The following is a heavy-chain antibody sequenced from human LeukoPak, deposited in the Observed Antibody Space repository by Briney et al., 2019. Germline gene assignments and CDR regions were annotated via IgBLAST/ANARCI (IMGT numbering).Heavy chain of an antibody. V-gene: IGHV4-31*03. D-gene: IGHD4/OR15-4a*01. Sequence: SETLSLTCTVSGGSISSGGYYWSWIRQHPGKGLEYIGYIYYRGSTYYSPSLKSRLTISLDTPNNQFSLKLRSVTAADTAVYYCARATDYGDSYYFDHWGQGTPVTVSS. CDR2: IYYRGST. J-gene: IGHJ4*02. CDR1: GGSISSGGYY. CDR3: ARATDYGDSYYFDH.